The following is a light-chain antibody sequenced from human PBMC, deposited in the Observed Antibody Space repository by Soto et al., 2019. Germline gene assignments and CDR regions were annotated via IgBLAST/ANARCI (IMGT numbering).Light chain of an antibody. CDR2: EVS. Sequence: QSALTQPASVSGSPGQSITISCTGASSDFGNCNCVSWYQQHPGKAPKLMIYEVSNRPSGVSDRFSGSKAGNTASLTISGLQAEDEADYYCSSFTTSSTWVFGGGTKLTVL. J-gene: IGLJ3*02. CDR3: SSFTTSSTWV. V-gene: IGLV2-14*01. CDR1: SSDFGNCNC.